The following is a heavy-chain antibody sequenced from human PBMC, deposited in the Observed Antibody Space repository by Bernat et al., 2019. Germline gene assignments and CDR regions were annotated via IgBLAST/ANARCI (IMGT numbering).Heavy chain of an antibody. CDR3: ARNSMTNKWSAFDI. J-gene: IGHJ3*02. CDR2: ISYDGSNK. V-gene: IGHV3-30-3*01. D-gene: IGHD4-11*01. Sequence: QVQLVESGGGVVQPGRSLRLSCAASGFTFSSYAMHWVRQAPGKGLEWVAVISYDGSNKYYADSVKGRFTISRDNSENTLYLQMNSLRAEDTAVYYCARNSMTNKWSAFDIWGQGTMVTVSS. CDR1: GFTFSSYA.